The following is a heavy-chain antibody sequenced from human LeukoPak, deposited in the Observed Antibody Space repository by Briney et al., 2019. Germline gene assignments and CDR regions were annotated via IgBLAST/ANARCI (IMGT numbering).Heavy chain of an antibody. V-gene: IGHV4-38-2*01. Sequence: SSETLSLTCAVSGYSISSGYYWGWIRQPPGKGLEWIGSIFHSGSTYYNPSLKSRVNMSVDTSKNQISLKLSSVTAADTAVYYCARASGSYGSGSYYYYSMDVWGKGTTVTVSS. J-gene: IGHJ6*04. CDR2: IFHSGST. D-gene: IGHD3-10*01. CDR3: ARASGSYGSGSYYYYSMDV. CDR1: GYSISSGYY.